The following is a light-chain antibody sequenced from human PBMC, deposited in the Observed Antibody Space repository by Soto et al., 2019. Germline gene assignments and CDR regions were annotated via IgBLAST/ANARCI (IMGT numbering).Light chain of an antibody. CDR1: SSDVGGYNY. CDR3: CSYAGSGTWV. J-gene: IGLJ3*02. CDR2: EVN. Sequence: QSALTQPASVSGSPGQSITISCTGTSSDVGGYNYVSWYQQHPGKAPKLIIFEVNRRPSGVSDRFSGSKSGNTASLTISGLQAEDEADFFCCSYAGSGTWVFGGGTKLTVL. V-gene: IGLV2-14*01.